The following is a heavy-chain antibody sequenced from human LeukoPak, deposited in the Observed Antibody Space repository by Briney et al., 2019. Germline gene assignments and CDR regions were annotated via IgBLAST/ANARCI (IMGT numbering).Heavy chain of an antibody. V-gene: IGHV1-69*10. CDR1: GGTFSSYA. J-gene: IGHJ6*01. CDR3: ASPSHVRRFGELPHYYRMDV. CDR2: IIPILGIA. Sequence: ASVTVSCKASGGTFSSYAISWVRQAPGQGLDWMGRIIPILGIANYAQKFQGRVTITADKSTSTAYMELSRLRSEDTAVYYCASPSHVRRFGELPHYYRMDVWGQGTTVTVSS. D-gene: IGHD3-10*01.